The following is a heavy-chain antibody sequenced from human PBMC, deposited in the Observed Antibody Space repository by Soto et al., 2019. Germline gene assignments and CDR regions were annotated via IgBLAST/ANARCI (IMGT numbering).Heavy chain of an antibody. CDR2: INRDGSNT. CDR3: ASEYTSGWNPLGY. Sequence: EVQLVESGGGLVQPGGSLRLSCAASGFTFSTYWMHWVRQAPGKGLVWVSRINRDGSNTTYADPVKGRFPISRDNAKNPLDVQMNSLRAEDTAVYYCASEYTSGWNPLGYWGQGTLVTVSS. J-gene: IGHJ4*02. CDR1: GFTFSTYW. D-gene: IGHD6-19*01. V-gene: IGHV3-74*01.